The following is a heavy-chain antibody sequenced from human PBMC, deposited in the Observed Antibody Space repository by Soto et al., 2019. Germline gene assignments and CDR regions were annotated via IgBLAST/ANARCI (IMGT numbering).Heavy chain of an antibody. J-gene: IGHJ5*02. Sequence: RGGSLRLTCAALGFTLSSYAMSWVRQAPGKGLEWVSTFSGTGGYTYYADSVKGRFTISRDDSKNTLFLHMNSLRAADTAVYYCARGQRALITYGPFDPWGQGTLVTVSS. V-gene: IGHV3-23*01. CDR1: GFTLSSYA. D-gene: IGHD4-17*01. CDR3: ARGQRALITYGPFDP. CDR2: FSGTGGYT.